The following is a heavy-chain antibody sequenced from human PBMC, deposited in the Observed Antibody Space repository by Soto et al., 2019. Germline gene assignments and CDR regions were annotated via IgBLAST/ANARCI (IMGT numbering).Heavy chain of an antibody. V-gene: IGHV4-34*01. CDR2: INHSGST. J-gene: IGHJ4*02. D-gene: IGHD3-16*02. CDR1: GGSFSGYY. CDR3: ARVRITFGGVIVSFDY. Sequence: QVQLQQWGAGLLKPSETLSLTCAVYGGSFSGYYWSWIRQPPGKGLEWIGEINHSGSTNYNPSLKSRVTLSVDTSKIQFSLKLSSVTAADTAVYYCARVRITFGGVIVSFDYWGQGTLVTVSS.